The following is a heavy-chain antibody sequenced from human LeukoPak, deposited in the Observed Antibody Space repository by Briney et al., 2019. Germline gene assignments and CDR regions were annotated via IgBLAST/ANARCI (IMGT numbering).Heavy chain of an antibody. D-gene: IGHD4-17*01. CDR2: IYSGGST. V-gene: IGHV3-66*01. CDR3: ARDPSTVLGYYYGMDV. J-gene: IGHJ6*02. Sequence: GGSLRLSCAASGFTVSSNYMSWVRKAPGKGLEWVSVIYSGGSTYYADSVKGRFTISRDNSKNTLYLQMNSLRAEDTAVYYCARDPSTVLGYYYGMDVWGQGTTVTVSS. CDR1: GFTVSSNY.